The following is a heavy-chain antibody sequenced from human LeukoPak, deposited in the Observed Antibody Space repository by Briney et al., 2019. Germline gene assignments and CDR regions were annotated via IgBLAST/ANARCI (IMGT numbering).Heavy chain of an antibody. J-gene: IGHJ3*02. Sequence: SETLSLTCAVYGGSFSGYYWSWIRQPPGKGLEWIGEINHSGSTNYNPSLKSRVTISVDTSKNQFSLKLSSVTAADTALYYCARHRIAAADDAFEIWGQGTMVTVSS. D-gene: IGHD6-13*01. CDR1: GGSFSGYY. V-gene: IGHV4-34*01. CDR2: INHSGST. CDR3: ARHRIAAADDAFEI.